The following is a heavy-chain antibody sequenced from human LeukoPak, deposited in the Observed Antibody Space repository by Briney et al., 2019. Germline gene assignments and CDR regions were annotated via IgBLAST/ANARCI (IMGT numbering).Heavy chain of an antibody. V-gene: IGHV3-23*01. CDR2: TSGSGVTT. D-gene: IGHD1-26*01. CDR1: GFTFSSYA. Sequence: GGSLRLSCVASGFTFSSYAMSWVRQAPGKGLEWVSATSGSGVTTHYAGSVKGRFSISRDNSKNTLYLQMNSLRAEGTALYYCAKKVVVGATSPYSDFQDWGQGTLVTVSS. CDR3: AKKVVVGATSPYSDFQD. J-gene: IGHJ1*01.